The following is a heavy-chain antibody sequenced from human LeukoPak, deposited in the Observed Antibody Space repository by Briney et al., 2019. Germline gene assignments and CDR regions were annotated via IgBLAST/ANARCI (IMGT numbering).Heavy chain of an antibody. CDR1: GYTFTVYY. V-gene: IGHV1-2*02. CDR3: ARDGSWNDAVGPVEL. Sequence: ASVKVSCKASGYTFTVYYMHWVRKAPGQGLEWMGWINPNSGGTSYAQKFQGRVTMTRDTSISTAYMELSRLTSDDTAVYYCARDGSWNDAVGPVELWGQGTLITVSS. D-gene: IGHD1-1*01. CDR2: INPNSGGT. J-gene: IGHJ4*02.